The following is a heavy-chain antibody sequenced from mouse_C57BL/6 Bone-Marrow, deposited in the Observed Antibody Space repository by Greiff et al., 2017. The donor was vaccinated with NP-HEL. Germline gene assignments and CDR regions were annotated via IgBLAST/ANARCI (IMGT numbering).Heavy chain of an antibody. V-gene: IGHV5-4*01. Sequence: DVHLVESGGGLVKPGGSLKFSCAASGFTFSSYAMSWVRQTPEKRLEWVATISDGGSYTYYPDNVKGRFTISRDNAKNNLYLQMSNLKSEDTAMYYCARGRDEGVTYFDYWGQGTTLTVSS. CDR2: ISDGGSYT. J-gene: IGHJ2*01. CDR1: GFTFSSYA. CDR3: ARGRDEGVTYFDY. D-gene: IGHD2-3*01.